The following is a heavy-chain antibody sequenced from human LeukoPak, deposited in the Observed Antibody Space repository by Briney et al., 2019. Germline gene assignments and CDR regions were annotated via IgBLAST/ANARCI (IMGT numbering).Heavy chain of an antibody. V-gene: IGHV3-23*01. CDR2: ISGSGGST. CDR3: AKDGPGGDLGDYFDY. D-gene: IGHD2-21*02. CDR1: GFTFSSYA. Sequence: GGSLRLSCAASGFTFSSYAMSWVRQAPGKGLEWVSAISGSGGSTYYADSVKGRFTISSDNSKHTLYLQMNSLRAEDTAVYYCAKDGPGGDLGDYFDYWGQGTLVTVSS. J-gene: IGHJ4*02.